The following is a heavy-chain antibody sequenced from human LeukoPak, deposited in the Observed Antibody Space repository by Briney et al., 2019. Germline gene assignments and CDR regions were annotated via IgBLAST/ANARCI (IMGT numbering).Heavy chain of an antibody. CDR3: ARGVTLDY. J-gene: IGHJ4*02. Sequence: GGSLRLSCAASGFTFSSYSMNWVRQAPGKGLEWVSYISSSSSTIYYADSVKGRFTISRDKAKNSLYLQMNSLRAEDTAVYYCARGVTLDYWGQGTLVTVSS. V-gene: IGHV3-48*01. CDR1: GFTFSSYS. D-gene: IGHD2-21*02. CDR2: ISSSSSTI.